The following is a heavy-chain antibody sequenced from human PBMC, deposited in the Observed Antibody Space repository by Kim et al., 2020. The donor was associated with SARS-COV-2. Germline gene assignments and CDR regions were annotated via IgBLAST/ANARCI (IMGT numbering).Heavy chain of an antibody. CDR3: ARKYCSGDSCSYFDY. CDR1: GGSISSGGYY. J-gene: IGHJ4*01. CDR2: IYYSGST. V-gene: IGHV4-31*03. Sequence: SETLSLTCTVSGGSISSGGYYWSWIRQHPGKGLEWIGYIYYSGSTYYNPSLKSRVTISVDTSKNQFSLKRSSVTAADTAVYYCARKYCSGDSCSYFDYWGQGTLVTVSS. D-gene: IGHD2-15*01.